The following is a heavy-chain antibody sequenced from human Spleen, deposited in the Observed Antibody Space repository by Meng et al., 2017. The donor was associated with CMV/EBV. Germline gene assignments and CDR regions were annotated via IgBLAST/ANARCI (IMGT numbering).Heavy chain of an antibody. D-gene: IGHD6-19*01. J-gene: IGHJ5*02. V-gene: IGHV3-20*04. CDR1: GFTFSSYA. CDR2: INWNGGST. CDR3: ARDVAVAAPPFDP. Sequence: LSLTCAASGFTFSSYAMSWVRQAPGKGLEWVSGINWNGGSTGYADSVKGRFTISRDNAKSSLYLQMNSLRADDTAVYYCARDVAVAAPPFDPWGQGTLVTVSS.